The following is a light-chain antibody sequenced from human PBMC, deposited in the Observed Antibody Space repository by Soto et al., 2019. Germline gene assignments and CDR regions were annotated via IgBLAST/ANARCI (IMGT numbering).Light chain of an antibody. CDR3: QQYYSTPPT. V-gene: IGKV4-1*01. J-gene: IGKJ1*01. CDR2: WAS. Sequence: DIVMTQSPDSLAVSLGERATINCKSSQSVLYSSNNKNYLAWYQQKPGQPPKLLIYWASTRESGVPARFSGRGSGTDFALTISSLQAEDVAVYYCQQYYSTPPTFGQGTKVEIK. CDR1: QSVLYSSNNKNY.